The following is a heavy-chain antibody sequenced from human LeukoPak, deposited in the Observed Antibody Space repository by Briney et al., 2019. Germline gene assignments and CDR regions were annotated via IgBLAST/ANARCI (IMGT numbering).Heavy chain of an antibody. CDR2: IFPDDSDT. CDR1: GYSFTSYW. D-gene: IGHD5-18*01. CDR3: VRQYSYGPVYVLDV. Sequence: GESLKISCKGSGYSFTSYWIGWVRQMPGKGLEWMGIIFPDDSDTKYSPSFQGQVTISVDKAISTAYLKWSSLKASDTAMYYCVRQYSYGPVYVLDVWGQGTTVTVSS. V-gene: IGHV5-51*01. J-gene: IGHJ6*02.